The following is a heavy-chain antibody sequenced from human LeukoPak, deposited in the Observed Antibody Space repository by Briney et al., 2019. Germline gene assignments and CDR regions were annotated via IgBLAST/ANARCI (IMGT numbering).Heavy chain of an antibody. CDR2: ISAYNGNT. CDR3: ARVLEQLALYAFDI. CDR1: GYTFTSYG. J-gene: IGHJ3*02. Sequence: ASVKVSCKASGYTFTSYGISWVRQAPGQGLEWMGWISAYNGNTNYAQKLQGRVTMTTDTSTSTAYMELSSLRSEDTAVYYCARVLEQLALYAFDIWGQGTMVTVSS. V-gene: IGHV1-18*01. D-gene: IGHD6-6*01.